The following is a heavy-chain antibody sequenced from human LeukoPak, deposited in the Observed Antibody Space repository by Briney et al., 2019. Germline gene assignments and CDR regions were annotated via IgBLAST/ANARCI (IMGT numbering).Heavy chain of an antibody. CDR1: GGSFSGYY. D-gene: IGHD4-17*01. J-gene: IGHJ5*02. V-gene: IGHV4-34*01. Sequence: SETLSLTCAVYGGSFSGYYWSWIRQPPGKGLEWIGEINHSGSTNYNPSLKSRVTISVDTSKNQFSLKLSSVTAADTAVYYCARDQGYGDYSWFDPWGQGTLVTVSS. CDR3: ARDQGYGDYSWFDP. CDR2: INHSGST.